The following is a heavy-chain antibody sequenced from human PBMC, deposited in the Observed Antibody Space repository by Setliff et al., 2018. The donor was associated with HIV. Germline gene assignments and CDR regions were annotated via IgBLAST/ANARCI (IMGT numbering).Heavy chain of an antibody. CDR2: IYYTGST. CDR1: GVSIRSYY. D-gene: IGHD1-26*01. Sequence: LSLTCTVSGVSIRSYYWSWIRQPPGKGLEWIGYIYYTGSTNYNPSLKNRVTISLDTSKNQVSLKLSSVTAADTAVYYCAGGPGTTSIDYWAQGTLVTVSS. J-gene: IGHJ4*02. V-gene: IGHV4-59*12. CDR3: AGGPGTTSIDY.